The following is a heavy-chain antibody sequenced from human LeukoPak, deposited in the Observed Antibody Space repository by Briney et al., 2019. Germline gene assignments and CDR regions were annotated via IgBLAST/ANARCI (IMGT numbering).Heavy chain of an antibody. CDR2: IRSDGINK. D-gene: IGHD5-24*01. CDR1: GFTFSTYG. J-gene: IGHJ4*02. Sequence: GGSLRLSCAASGFTFSTYGMHWVRQAPGKGLEWVAFIRSDGINKYYADSVKGRFTVSRDNSKNTLYLQMNSLRAEDTAVYYCAKDQGWLQSNFFDYWGQGTLVTVSS. V-gene: IGHV3-30*02. CDR3: AKDQGWLQSNFFDY.